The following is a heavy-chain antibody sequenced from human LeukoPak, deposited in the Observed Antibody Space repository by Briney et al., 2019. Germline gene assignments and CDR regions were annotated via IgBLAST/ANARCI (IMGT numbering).Heavy chain of an antibody. CDR2: INHGGST. CDR3: ARVTIFGVVNYYYMDV. J-gene: IGHJ6*03. V-gene: IGHV4-34*01. Sequence: PSETLSLTCAVYGGSFSGYYWSWIRQPPGKGLEWIGEINHGGSTNYNPSLKSRVTISVDTSKNQFSLKLSSVTAADTAVYYCARVTIFGVVNYYYMDVWGKGTTVTVSS. CDR1: GGSFSGYY. D-gene: IGHD3-3*01.